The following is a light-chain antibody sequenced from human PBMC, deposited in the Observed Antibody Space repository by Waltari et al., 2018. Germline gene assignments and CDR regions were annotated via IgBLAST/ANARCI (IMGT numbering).Light chain of an antibody. Sequence: EIVLTQSPATLSLSPGERATLSCRASQSVSSYLAWYQQKPGQAPRLLIYDASNRATGIPARFSGSWSGTDYTLTISSLEPEDFAVYYCQQRSNWTWTFGQGNKVEIK. CDR2: DAS. J-gene: IGKJ1*01. CDR3: QQRSNWTWT. V-gene: IGKV3-11*01. CDR1: QSVSSY.